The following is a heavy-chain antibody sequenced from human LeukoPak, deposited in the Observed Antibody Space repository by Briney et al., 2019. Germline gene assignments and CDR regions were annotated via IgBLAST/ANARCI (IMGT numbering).Heavy chain of an antibody. CDR1: GFTFSSYW. Sequence: PGGSLRLSCAASGFTFSSYWMSWVRQAPGKGLEWVANIKQDGSEKYYADSVKGRFTISRDNSKNTLYLQMNSLRAEDTAVYYCANSGLYSSSWYYYYMDVWGKGTTVTISS. D-gene: IGHD6-13*01. CDR2: IKQDGSEK. V-gene: IGHV3-7*01. J-gene: IGHJ6*03. CDR3: ANSGLYSSSWYYYYMDV.